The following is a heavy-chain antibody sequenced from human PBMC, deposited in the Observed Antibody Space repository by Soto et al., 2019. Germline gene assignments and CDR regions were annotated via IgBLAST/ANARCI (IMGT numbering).Heavy chain of an antibody. CDR1: GYTFSSYW. CDR2: IYPADSDT. V-gene: IGHV5-51*01. Sequence: ASRNISCRGSGYTFSSYWIAWVRQVPGKGLEWMGIIYPADSDTRYSPSFQGQVTISADKSISTAYLQWSSLKASDTAMYYCARLQYGYYYYGMDVWGQGTTVTVSS. J-gene: IGHJ6*02. CDR3: ARLQYGYYYYGMDV. D-gene: IGHD4-17*01.